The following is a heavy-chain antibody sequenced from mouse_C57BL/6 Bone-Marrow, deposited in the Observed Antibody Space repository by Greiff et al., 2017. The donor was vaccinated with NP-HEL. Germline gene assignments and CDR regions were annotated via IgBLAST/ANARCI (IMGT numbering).Heavy chain of an antibody. D-gene: IGHD2-4*01. J-gene: IGHJ4*01. CDR3: ARLFDYDVGYAMDY. V-gene: IGHV5-15*01. CDR2: ISNLAYSI. Sequence: EVNVVESGGGLVQPGGSLKLSCAASGFTFSDYGMAWVRQAPRKGPEWVAFISNLAYSIYYADTVTGRFTISRENAKNTLYLEMSSLRSEDTAMYYCARLFDYDVGYAMDYWGQGTSVTVSS. CDR1: GFTFSDYG.